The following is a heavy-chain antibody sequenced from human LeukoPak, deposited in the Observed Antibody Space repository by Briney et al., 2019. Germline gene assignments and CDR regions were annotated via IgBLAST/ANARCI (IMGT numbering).Heavy chain of an antibody. Sequence: PGGSLRLSCAASGFTFSTYSMNWVRQAPGKGLEYVSAISSNGGSTYYANSVKGRFTISRDNSKNTLYLQMGSLRAEDMAVYYCARASDYGDYGHFDYWGQGTLVTVSS. J-gene: IGHJ4*02. CDR3: ARASDYGDYGHFDY. CDR2: ISSNGGST. D-gene: IGHD4-17*01. V-gene: IGHV3-64*01. CDR1: GFTFSTYS.